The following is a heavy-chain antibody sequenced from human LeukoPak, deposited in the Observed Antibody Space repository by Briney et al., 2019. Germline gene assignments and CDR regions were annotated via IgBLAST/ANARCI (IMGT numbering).Heavy chain of an antibody. CDR3: ARTTYGITMIGPGDY. D-gene: IGHD3-22*01. CDR2: ISYDGSNK. Sequence: GGPLRLPCAASGFPFSSYAMHWPRKAPGKGLEWLAVISYDGSNKSSADSVKGRFNFPRKNCKTTLDLELDSLCAQDTAQHNRARTTYGITMIGPGDYWGQGTLVTVSS. CDR1: GFPFSSYA. J-gene: IGHJ4*02. V-gene: IGHV3-30*04.